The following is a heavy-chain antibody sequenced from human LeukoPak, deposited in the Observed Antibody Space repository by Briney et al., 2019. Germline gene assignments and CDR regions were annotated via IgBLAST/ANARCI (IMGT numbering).Heavy chain of an antibody. CDR3: GKARGYYDSSDDAFDI. CDR1: GFTFSIYE. Sequence: PGGSLRLSCAASGFTFSIYEMNWVRQTPGKGLEWVSYISISGSTISYADPVKGRFTISRDNAKNSLYLQMNSLRAEDTAVYYCGKARGYYDSSDDAFDIWGQGTMVTVT. CDR2: ISISGSTI. J-gene: IGHJ3*02. D-gene: IGHD3-22*01. V-gene: IGHV3-48*03.